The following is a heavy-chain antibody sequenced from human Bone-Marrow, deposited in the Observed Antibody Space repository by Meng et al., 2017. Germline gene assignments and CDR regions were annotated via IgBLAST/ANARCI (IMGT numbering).Heavy chain of an antibody. D-gene: IGHD4-11*01. Sequence: QLHLTECGAGLFNPSETLSRACVVSGGSFSDYYWSWIRQPPGKGLEWIGEINHSGSTNYNPSLESRATISVDTSQNNLSLKLSSVTAADSAVYYCARGPTTMAHDFDYWGQGTLVTVSS. CDR3: ARGPTTMAHDFDY. CDR2: INHSGST. V-gene: IGHV4-34*01. CDR1: GGSFSDYY. J-gene: IGHJ4*02.